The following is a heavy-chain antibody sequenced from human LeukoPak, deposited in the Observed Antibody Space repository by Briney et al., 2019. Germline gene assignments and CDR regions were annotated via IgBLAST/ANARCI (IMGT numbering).Heavy chain of an antibody. CDR2: INPNSGGT. Sequence: ASVKVSCKASGYTFTGYYKHWVRQAPGQGLEWMGWINPNSGGTNYAQKFQGRVTMTRDTSISTAYMELSRLRSDDTAVYYCARTDAGIAARTYYYYGMDVWGQGTTVTVSS. J-gene: IGHJ6*02. D-gene: IGHD6-6*01. CDR3: ARTDAGIAARTYYYYGMDV. V-gene: IGHV1-2*02. CDR1: GYTFTGYY.